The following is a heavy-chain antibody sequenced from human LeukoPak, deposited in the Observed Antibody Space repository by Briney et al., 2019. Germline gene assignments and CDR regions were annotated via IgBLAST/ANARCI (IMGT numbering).Heavy chain of an antibody. J-gene: IGHJ6*04. Sequence: PGGSLRLSCAASGFTFSSYAMSWVRQAPGKGMEWVSAISGSGGSTYYADSVKGPFPLSRDNSNTTLYLQMNSLRADDTAVYYCAKGSVTMVRGVIKLYYYYGMDVWGKGTTVTVSS. V-gene: IGHV3-23*01. CDR3: AKGSVTMVRGVIKLYYYYGMDV. CDR2: ISGSGGST. CDR1: GFTFSSYA. D-gene: IGHD3-10*01.